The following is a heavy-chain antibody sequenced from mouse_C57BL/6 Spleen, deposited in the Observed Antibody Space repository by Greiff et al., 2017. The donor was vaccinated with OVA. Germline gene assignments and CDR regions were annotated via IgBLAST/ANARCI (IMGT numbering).Heavy chain of an antibody. CDR1: GYTFTGYW. Sequence: QVQLQQSGAELMKPGASVKLSCTASGYTFTGYWIEWVKQRPGHGLEWIGEILPGSGSTNYTEKFQGKATFTADTSSNTAYMQLSSLTDEDSAIYYCARDYDVTYWGQGTLVTVSA. CDR2: ILPGSGST. CDR3: ARDYDVTY. D-gene: IGHD2-4*01. J-gene: IGHJ3*01. V-gene: IGHV1-9*01.